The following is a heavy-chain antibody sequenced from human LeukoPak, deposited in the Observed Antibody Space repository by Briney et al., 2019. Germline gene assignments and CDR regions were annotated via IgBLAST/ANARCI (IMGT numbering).Heavy chain of an antibody. Sequence: ASVKVSFKASGYTFTSYYMHWVRQPPGQGLEWMGIINPSGGSTSYAQKFQGRVTMTRDMSTSTVYMELSSLRSEDTAVYYCVRAPHYSGSYFDAFDIWGQGTMVTVSS. V-gene: IGHV1-46*01. J-gene: IGHJ3*02. CDR2: INPSGGST. CDR3: VRAPHYSGSYFDAFDI. D-gene: IGHD1-26*01. CDR1: GYTFTSYY.